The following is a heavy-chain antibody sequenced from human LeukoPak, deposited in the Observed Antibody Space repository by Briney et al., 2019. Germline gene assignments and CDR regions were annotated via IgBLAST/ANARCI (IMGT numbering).Heavy chain of an antibody. V-gene: IGHV4-39*01. CDR1: GGSISSSSYY. CDR3: ARGYGSTTLPYYMDV. D-gene: IGHD1-1*01. Sequence: SETLSLTCTVSGGSISSSSYYWGWIRQPPGKGLEWIGSIYYSGSTYYNPSLKSRVTISVDTSKNQFSLKLSSVTAADTAVYYCARGYGSTTLPYYMDVWGKGTTVTVSS. CDR2: IYYSGST. J-gene: IGHJ6*03.